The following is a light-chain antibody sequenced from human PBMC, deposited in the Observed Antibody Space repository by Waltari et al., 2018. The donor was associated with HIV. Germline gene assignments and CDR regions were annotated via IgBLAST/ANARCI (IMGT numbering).Light chain of an antibody. CDR3: AAWDDSLSGLV. J-gene: IGLJ2*01. CDR1: TPNIGRHY. CDR2: RND. Sequence: QSVLTQPPSTSGTPGPRVTIPCSRRTPNIGRHYVYWYQQFPGKTPKLLIYRNDQRPSGVPDRFSGSKSGTSASLAISGLRSEDEADYYCAAWDDSLSGLVFGGGTKLTVL. V-gene: IGLV1-47*01.